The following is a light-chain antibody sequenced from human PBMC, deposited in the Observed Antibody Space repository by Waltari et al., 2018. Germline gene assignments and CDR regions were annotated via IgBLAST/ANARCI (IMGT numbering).Light chain of an antibody. J-gene: IGLJ3*02. CDR1: RGHSNYA. CDR2: LNSDGTH. Sequence: QLVLTQSPSASASLGASVKLTCPLSRGHSNYALAWHQQQPEKGPRYLMKLNSDGTHNKGDGIPDRFSGSSSGAERYLTISSLQSEDEADYYCQTWGTGIRVFGGGTKLTVL. V-gene: IGLV4-69*01. CDR3: QTWGTGIRV.